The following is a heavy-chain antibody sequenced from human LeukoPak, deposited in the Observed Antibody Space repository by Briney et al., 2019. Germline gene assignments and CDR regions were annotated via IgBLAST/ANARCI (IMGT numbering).Heavy chain of an antibody. D-gene: IGHD5-18*01. CDR1: GYTFTSYA. CDR2: INAGNGNT. J-gene: IGHJ4*02. CDR3: ARSPYDTATPLDY. V-gene: IGHV1-3*01. Sequence: ASVKVSCKASGYTFTSYAMHWVRQAPGQRLEWMGWINAGNGNTKYSQKFQGRVTITRDTSASTAYMELSSLRSENTAVYYCARSPYDTATPLDYWGQGTLVTVSS.